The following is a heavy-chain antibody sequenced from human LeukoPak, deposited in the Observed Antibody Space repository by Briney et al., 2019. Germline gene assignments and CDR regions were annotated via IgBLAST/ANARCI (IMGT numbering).Heavy chain of an antibody. CDR2: IYHSGST. Sequence: SETLSLTCTVSGGSISSNSHYWGWIRQPPGRGLEWIGSIYHSGSTYYNPSLKSRVTISVDTSKNQFSLKLSSVTAADTAVYYCARDPSPLFWSGFNWFDPWGQGTLVTVSS. J-gene: IGHJ5*02. CDR1: GGSISSNSHY. V-gene: IGHV4-39*07. D-gene: IGHD3-3*01. CDR3: ARDPSPLFWSGFNWFDP.